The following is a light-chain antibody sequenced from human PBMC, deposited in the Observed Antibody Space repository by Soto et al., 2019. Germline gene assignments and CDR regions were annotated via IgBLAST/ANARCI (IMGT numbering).Light chain of an antibody. Sequence: EIVLAQSPVTLSLSPGERATLPCRASQSLSSNYLAWYQQKPGQAPRLLIYGASSRATGIPDRFSGSGSGTDFTLTISRLEPEDFAVYYCQQYGRSPPWTFGQGTKVDIK. CDR3: QQYGRSPPWT. CDR1: QSLSSNY. J-gene: IGKJ1*01. CDR2: GAS. V-gene: IGKV3-20*01.